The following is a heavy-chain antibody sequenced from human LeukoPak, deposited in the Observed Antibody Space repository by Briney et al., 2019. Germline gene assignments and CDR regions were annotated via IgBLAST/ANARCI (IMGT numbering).Heavy chain of an antibody. CDR3: ARGIAPLDAFDI. V-gene: IGHV4-34*01. CDR1: GASFSGYY. CDR2: INHSGST. Sequence: SETLSLTCAVYGASFSGYYWSWIRQPPGKGLEWIGEINHSGSTNYNPSLKSRVTISVDTSKNQFSLKLNSVTAADTAVYYCARGIAPLDAFDIWGQGTMVTASS. J-gene: IGHJ3*02.